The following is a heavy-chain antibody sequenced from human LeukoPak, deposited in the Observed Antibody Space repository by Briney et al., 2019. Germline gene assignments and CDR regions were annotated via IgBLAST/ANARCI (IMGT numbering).Heavy chain of an antibody. V-gene: IGHV4-39*07. CDR2: HYHTGRI. Sequence: EPSETLSLTCSVSGGSISGTSYCWGWIRQPPGKGPEWIGSHYHTGRIYHNPSLNSRVTISVDTSKNQFSLKLSSVTAADTAVYYCARVTSDFGGGLDYWGQGTLVTVSS. CDR1: GGSISGTSYC. J-gene: IGHJ4*02. D-gene: IGHD2-15*01. CDR3: ARVTSDFGGGLDY.